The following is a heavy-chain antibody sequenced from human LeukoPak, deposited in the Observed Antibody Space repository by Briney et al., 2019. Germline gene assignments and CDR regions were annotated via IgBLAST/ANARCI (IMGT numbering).Heavy chain of an antibody. J-gene: IGHJ4*02. CDR3: ARDQSLVAYSSTWFDY. Sequence: ASVTVSFKTSGYTFTNYGLSWVRQAPGQGLEWMGWISAYNGNTDYAQNLQGRVTLTTDTSTTTAYMELRSLGSDDTAVYYCARDQSLVAYSSTWFDYWGQGTLVTVSS. V-gene: IGHV1-18*01. CDR1: GYTFTNYG. CDR2: ISAYNGNT. D-gene: IGHD6-13*01.